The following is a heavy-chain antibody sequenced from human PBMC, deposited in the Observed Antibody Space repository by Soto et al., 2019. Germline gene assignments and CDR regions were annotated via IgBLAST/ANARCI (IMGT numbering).Heavy chain of an antibody. CDR1: GYTFTSYG. D-gene: IGHD6-13*01. CDR2: ISAYNGNT. CDR3: ARDGSWTGWGYYYYGMDV. J-gene: IGHJ6*02. V-gene: IGHV1-18*01. Sequence: ASVKVSCKASGYTFTSYGISWVRQAPGQGLEWMGWISAYNGNTNYAQKLQGRVTMTTDTSTSTAYMELRSLRSDDTAVYYCARDGSWTGWGYYYYGMDVWGRGPTVTISS.